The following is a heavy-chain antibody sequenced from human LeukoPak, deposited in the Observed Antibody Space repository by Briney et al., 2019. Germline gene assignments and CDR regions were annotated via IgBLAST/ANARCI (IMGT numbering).Heavy chain of an antibody. J-gene: IGHJ4*02. CDR2: IYTSGST. CDR1: GGSISNYY. D-gene: IGHD3-3*01. Sequence: PSETLSLTCTVSGGSISNYYWSWIRQPAGKGLEWIGRIYTSGSTNYNPSLKSRVTMSVDTSKNQFSLKLSSVTAADTAVYYCAGGFWSGYYTGVFDYWGQGTLVTVSS. V-gene: IGHV4-4*07. CDR3: AGGFWSGYYTGVFDY.